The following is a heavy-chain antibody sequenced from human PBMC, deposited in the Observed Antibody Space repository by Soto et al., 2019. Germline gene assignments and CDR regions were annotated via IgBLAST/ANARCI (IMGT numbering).Heavy chain of an antibody. CDR1: GDSVSSNSAA. J-gene: IGHJ3*02. V-gene: IGHV6-1*01. D-gene: IGHD6-19*01. Sequence: SQTLSLTCAISGDSVSSNSAAWHWIRQSPSRGLEWLGRTYYRSKWYNDYAVSVKSRITINPDTSKNQFSLQLNSVTPEDTAVYYCARVERLAPDAFDIWGQGTMVTVSS. CDR2: TYYRSKWYN. CDR3: ARVERLAPDAFDI.